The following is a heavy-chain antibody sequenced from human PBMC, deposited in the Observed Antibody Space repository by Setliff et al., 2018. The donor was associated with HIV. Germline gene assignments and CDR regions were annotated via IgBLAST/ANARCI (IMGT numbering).Heavy chain of an antibody. CDR2: IYSGGET. CDR3: ARNYDSSGYPFDN. Sequence: PGGSLRLSCAVSGFTVTTNYMIWVRQAPGKGLEWVSVIYSGGETYYADSVKGRFTISRDKLKNTLYVQMNSLRAEDTAVYYCARNYDSSGYPFDNWGQGTLVTVSS. CDR1: GFTVTTNY. D-gene: IGHD3-22*01. J-gene: IGHJ4*02. V-gene: IGHV3-66*02.